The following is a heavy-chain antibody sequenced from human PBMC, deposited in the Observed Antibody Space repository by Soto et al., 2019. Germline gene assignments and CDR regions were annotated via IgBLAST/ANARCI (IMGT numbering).Heavy chain of an antibody. Sequence: ASVKVSCKASGGTFSSYGISWVRQAPGQGLEWMGWISAYNGNTNYAQKLQGRVTMTTDTSTSTAYMELRSLRSDDTAVYYCAREIERYYYGMDVWGQGTTVTVSS. D-gene: IGHD3-22*01. CDR2: ISAYNGNT. J-gene: IGHJ6*02. CDR3: AREIERYYYGMDV. CDR1: GGTFSSYG. V-gene: IGHV1-18*01.